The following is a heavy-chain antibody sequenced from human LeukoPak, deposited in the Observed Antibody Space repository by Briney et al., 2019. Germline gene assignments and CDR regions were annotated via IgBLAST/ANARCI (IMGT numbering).Heavy chain of an antibody. CDR1: GFTFTSYG. J-gene: IGHJ4*02. Sequence: GGSLRLSCAVFGFTFTSYGMHWVRPAPGKGLEWVAFIRFDGSNKYYADSVKGRFTISRDNSKNTLYLQMNSLRAEDTAVYYCAKDRAPLCSSTACYFFDYWGQGTLVTVSS. CDR2: IRFDGSNK. V-gene: IGHV3-30*02. CDR3: AKDRAPLCSSTACYFFDY. D-gene: IGHD2-2*01.